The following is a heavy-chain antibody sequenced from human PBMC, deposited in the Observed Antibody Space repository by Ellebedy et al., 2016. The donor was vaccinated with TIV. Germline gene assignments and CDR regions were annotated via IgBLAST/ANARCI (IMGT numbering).Heavy chain of an antibody. V-gene: IGHV4-31*03. CDR1: GGSISSGGYY. Sequence: SETLSLTXTVSGGSISSGGYYWSWIRQHPGKGLEWIGYIYYSGSTYYNPSLKSRVTISVDTSKNQFSLKLSSVTAADTAVYYCARDGGSGYYYFDPWGQGTLVTVSS. CDR3: ARDGGSGYYYFDP. J-gene: IGHJ5*02. D-gene: IGHD3-22*01. CDR2: IYYSGST.